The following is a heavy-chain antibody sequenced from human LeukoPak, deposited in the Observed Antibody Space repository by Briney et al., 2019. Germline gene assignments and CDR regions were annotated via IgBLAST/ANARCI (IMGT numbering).Heavy chain of an antibody. D-gene: IGHD3-3*01. CDR1: GYSISSGYY. V-gene: IGHV4-38-2*02. J-gene: IGHJ6*03. CDR2: LYHSGST. Sequence: SETLSLTCSVSGYSISSGYYWGWIRQPPGKGLEWIGSLYHSGSTYYNPSLKSRVTISLDTSNNQFSLRLSSVTAADTAVYYCARHVGRVAIYYYYYMDVWGKGTTVTVSS. CDR3: ARHVGRVAIYYYYYMDV.